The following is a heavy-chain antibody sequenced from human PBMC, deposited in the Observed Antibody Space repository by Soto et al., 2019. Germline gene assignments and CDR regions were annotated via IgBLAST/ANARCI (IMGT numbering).Heavy chain of an antibody. CDR1: GGTFSSYA. CDR3: ASSGLGAHRCSGGSCYAWFDP. V-gene: IGHV1-69*13. CDR2: IIPIFGTA. Sequence: SVKVSCKASGGTFSSYAISWVRQAPGQGLEWMGGIIPIFGTANYAQKFQGRVTITADESTSTAYMELSSLRSEDTAVYYCASSGLGAHRCSGGSCYAWFDPWGQGTRVTVSS. D-gene: IGHD2-15*01. J-gene: IGHJ5*02.